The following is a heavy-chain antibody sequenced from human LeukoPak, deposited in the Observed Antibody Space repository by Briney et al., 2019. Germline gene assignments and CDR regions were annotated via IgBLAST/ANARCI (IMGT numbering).Heavy chain of an antibody. D-gene: IGHD6-6*01. CDR3: AKDHPKQLVRVLDP. V-gene: IGHV3-23*01. CDR1: GFSFGSYA. CDR2: ISGSGGST. J-gene: IGHJ5*02. Sequence: HSGGSLRLSCAASGFSFGSYAMSWVRQAPGKGLEWVSAISGSGGSTYYADSVKGRFTISRDNSKNTLYLQMNSLRAEDTAVYYCAKDHPKQLVRVLDPWGQGTLVTVSS.